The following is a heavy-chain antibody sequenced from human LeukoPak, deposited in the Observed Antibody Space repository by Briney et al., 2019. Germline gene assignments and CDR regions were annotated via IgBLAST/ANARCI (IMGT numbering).Heavy chain of an antibody. CDR3: AGVDYHFDC. J-gene: IGHJ4*02. CDR1: GFTFSSYG. D-gene: IGHD4-11*01. CDR2: IWYDGSNK. V-gene: IGHV3-33*01. Sequence: GGSLRLSCAASGFTFSSYGMHWVRQAPGKGLEWVAAIWYDGSNKYYADSVKGRFTISRDNSKNTLYLQMNSLRAEDTAVYYCAGVDYHFDCWGQGTLVTVPS.